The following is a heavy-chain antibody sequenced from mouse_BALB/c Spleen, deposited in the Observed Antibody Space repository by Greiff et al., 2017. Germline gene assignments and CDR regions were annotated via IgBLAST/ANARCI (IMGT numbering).Heavy chain of an antibody. Sequence: QVQLQQSGAELAKPGASVKMSCKASGYTFTSYWMHWVKQRPGQGLEWIGYINPSTGYTEYNQKFKDKATLTADKSSSTAYMQLSSLTSEDSAVYYCAREENGSFDVWGAGTTVTVSS. J-gene: IGHJ1*01. CDR1: GYTFTSYW. CDR2: INPSTGYT. CDR3: AREENGSFDV. V-gene: IGHV1-7*01.